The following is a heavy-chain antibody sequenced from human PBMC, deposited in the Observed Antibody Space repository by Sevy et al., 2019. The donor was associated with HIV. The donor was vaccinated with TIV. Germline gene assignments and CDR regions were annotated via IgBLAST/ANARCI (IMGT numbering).Heavy chain of an antibody. CDR2: ISYDGNYR. J-gene: IGHJ6*02. V-gene: IGHV3-30*18. Sequence: WGSLRLSCAASGFTFSTYDIHWVRQAPGKGLEWVAIISYDGNYREYADSVRGRFSMSRDNSKNTVYLQMNGLSIEDTAVYYCAKNRPPGGSYFSRHAMDVWGRGTTVTVSS. D-gene: IGHD3-16*01. CDR3: AKNRPPGGSYFSRHAMDV. CDR1: GFTFSTYD.